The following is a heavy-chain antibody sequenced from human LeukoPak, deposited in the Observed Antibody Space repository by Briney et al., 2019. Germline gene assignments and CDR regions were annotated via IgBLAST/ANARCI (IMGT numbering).Heavy chain of an antibody. Sequence: PSETLSLTCTVSGGFISSYYWSWIRQPPGKGLEWIGCMYYTGSTNYNPSLKSRVTISVDTSKNQFSLKLSSVTAVDTAVYYCATGRAYSSVDYWGQGTLVTVSS. J-gene: IGHJ4*02. CDR2: MYYTGST. V-gene: IGHV4-59*01. CDR3: ATGRAYSSVDY. CDR1: GGFISSYY. D-gene: IGHD6-19*01.